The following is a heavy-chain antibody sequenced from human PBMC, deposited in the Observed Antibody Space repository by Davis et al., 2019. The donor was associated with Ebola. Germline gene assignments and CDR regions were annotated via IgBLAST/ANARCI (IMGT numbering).Heavy chain of an antibody. D-gene: IGHD1-7*01. J-gene: IGHJ5*02. V-gene: IGHV3-7*01. CDR1: GFTFSDYW. CDR2: IKYDGSDK. Sequence: PGGSLRLSCAASGFTFSDYWMTWVRQAPGKGLEWVGKIKYDGSDKYYVDSVKGRFTISRDKAENSLYLQMNSLRAEDTAVYYCASRKNGTTPSGWFDPWGQGTLVTVSS. CDR3: ASRKNGTTPSGWFDP.